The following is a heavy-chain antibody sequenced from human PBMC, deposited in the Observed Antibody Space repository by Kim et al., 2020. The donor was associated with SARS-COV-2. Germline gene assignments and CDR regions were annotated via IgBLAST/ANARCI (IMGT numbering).Heavy chain of an antibody. CDR3: ARAGGLRYFSY. V-gene: IGHV4-34*01. Sequence: SETLSLTCAVYGGSFSGYYWSWIRQPPGKGLEWIGEINHSGSTNYNPSLKSRVTISVDTSKNQFSLKLSSVTAADTAVYYCARAGGLRYFSYWGQGTLVT. CDR2: INHSGST. D-gene: IGHD3-9*01. CDR1: GGSFSGYY. J-gene: IGHJ4*02.